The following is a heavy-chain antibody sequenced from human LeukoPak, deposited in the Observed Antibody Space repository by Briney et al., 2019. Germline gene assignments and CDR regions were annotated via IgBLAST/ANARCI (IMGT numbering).Heavy chain of an antibody. CDR3: AKMVHEWHERAQFFYFDY. CDR1: GFSFGSYA. V-gene: IGHV3-23*01. CDR2: ICGSVSGSGDCT. D-gene: IGHD3-10*01. Sequence: PGGSLRLSCAASGFSFGSYAMSWVRQAAGKGLEWVSEICGSVSGSGDCTHYADSVKGRFTISRDNSKNTLYLQMNSLRAEDTAVYYCAKMVHEWHERAQFFYFDYWGQGTLVTVSS. J-gene: IGHJ4*02.